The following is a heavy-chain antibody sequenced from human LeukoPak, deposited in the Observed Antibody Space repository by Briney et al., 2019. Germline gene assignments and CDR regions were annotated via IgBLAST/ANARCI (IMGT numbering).Heavy chain of an antibody. J-gene: IGHJ4*02. CDR2: ISWNSGSI. Sequence: GRSLTLSCAASGFTFDDYAMHWVRQAPGRGLEWVSGISWNSGSIGYADSVKGRFNISRDNAKNSLYLQMNSLRAEDMALYYCAKDKSQLWLGGTFDYWGQGTLVTVSS. CDR3: AKDKSQLWLGGTFDY. D-gene: IGHD5-18*01. CDR1: GFTFDDYA. V-gene: IGHV3-9*03.